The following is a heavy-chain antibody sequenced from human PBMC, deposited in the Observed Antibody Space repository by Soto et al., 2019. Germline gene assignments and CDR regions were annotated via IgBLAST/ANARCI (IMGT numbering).Heavy chain of an antibody. CDR1: GFTFSSYA. CDR3: ATRRGAGGHFDY. Sequence: DVQLLESGGGLVQPEGSLRLSCAASGFTFSSYAMGWVRQGPGKGLEWVAVVSTGGSTHYADSVRGRVTISRDHSKNTLSLQMNSLTAEDTAVYFCATRRGAGGHFDYWGQGALVTVSS. V-gene: IGHV3-23*01. CDR2: VSTGGST. J-gene: IGHJ4*02. D-gene: IGHD2-15*01.